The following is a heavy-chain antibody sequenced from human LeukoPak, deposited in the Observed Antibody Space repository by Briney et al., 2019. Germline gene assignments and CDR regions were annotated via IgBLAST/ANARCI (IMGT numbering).Heavy chain of an antibody. CDR2: INHSGST. J-gene: IGHJ3*02. CDR3: ARGGVVTHHDAFDI. D-gene: IGHD4-23*01. Sequence: SETLSLXCAVYGGSFSGYYWSWIRQPPGKGLEWIGEINHSGSTNYNPSLKSRVTISVDTSKNQFSLKLSSVTAADTAVYYCARGGVVTHHDAFDIWGQGTMVTVSS. V-gene: IGHV4-34*01. CDR1: GGSFSGYY.